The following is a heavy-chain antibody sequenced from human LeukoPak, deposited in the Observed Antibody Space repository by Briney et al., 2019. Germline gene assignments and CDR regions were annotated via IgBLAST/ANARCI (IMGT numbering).Heavy chain of an antibody. CDR2: SNAGNGNA. V-gene: IGHV1-3*02. D-gene: IGHD6-13*01. Sequence: GASVKVSCKASGYTFTSYAMHWVRQAPGQRLEWMGWSNAGNGNAKYSQEFQGRVTITRDTSASTAYMELSSLRSEDMAVYYCARGRAADYYGMDVWGQGTTVTVSS. CDR3: ARGRAADYYGMDV. J-gene: IGHJ6*02. CDR1: GYTFTSYA.